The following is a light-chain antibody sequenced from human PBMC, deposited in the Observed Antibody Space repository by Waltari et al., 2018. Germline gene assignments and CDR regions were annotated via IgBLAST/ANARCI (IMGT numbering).Light chain of an antibody. CDR2: TTS. J-gene: IGKJ2*01. CDR1: QSISRY. CDR3: HQSYSTPHT. V-gene: IGKV1-39*01. Sequence: DIQMTQSPSSLSASVGDRVTITCRASQSISRYLNWYQHKPGKAPNLLIYTTSSLQSGVPSMFSGSGSGTDFTLTINSLQPEDFATYYCHQSYSTPHTFGQGTKLEIK.